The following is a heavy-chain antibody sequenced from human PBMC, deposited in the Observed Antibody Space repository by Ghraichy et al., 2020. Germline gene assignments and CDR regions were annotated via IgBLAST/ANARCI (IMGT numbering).Heavy chain of an antibody. CDR1: GFTFDDYA. CDR3: AKDPEGITGTYLDY. D-gene: IGHD1-20*01. Sequence: LSLTCAASGFTFDDYAMHWVRQAPGKGLEWVSLISGDGGSTYYADSVKGRFTISRDNSKNSLYLQMNSLRTEDTALYYCAKDPEGITGTYLDYWGQGTLVTVSS. J-gene: IGHJ4*02. CDR2: ISGDGGST. V-gene: IGHV3-43*02.